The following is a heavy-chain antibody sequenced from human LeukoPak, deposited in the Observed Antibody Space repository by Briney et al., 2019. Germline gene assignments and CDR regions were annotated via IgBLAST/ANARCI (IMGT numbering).Heavy chain of an antibody. CDR1: GYTFTSYG. D-gene: IGHD3-10*01. CDR3: ARALYYYGSGSYRSAWFDP. V-gene: IGHV1-18*01. CDR2: ISAYNGNT. J-gene: IGHJ5*02. Sequence: GASVNVSCKASGYTFTSYGISWVRQAPGQGLEWMGWISAYNGNTNYAQKLQGRVTMTTDTSTSTAYMELRSLRSDDTAVYYCARALYYYGSGSYRSAWFDPWGQGTLVTVSS.